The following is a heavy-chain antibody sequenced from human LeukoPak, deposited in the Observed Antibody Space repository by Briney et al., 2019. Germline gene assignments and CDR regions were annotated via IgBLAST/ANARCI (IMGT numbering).Heavy chain of an antibody. CDR1: GDSITSYY. J-gene: IGHJ6*03. CDR2: IYYSGRI. V-gene: IGHV4-59*01. CDR3: ARSSANWYPNYMDV. Sequence: PSETLSLTSTVSGDSITSYYWSWIRQPPGKGLEWIAYIYYSGRIKYNPSLNSRATISLDTSKNQASLRLSAVTAADTATYYCARSSANWYPNYMDVWGKGATVTVSS. D-gene: IGHD2-2*01.